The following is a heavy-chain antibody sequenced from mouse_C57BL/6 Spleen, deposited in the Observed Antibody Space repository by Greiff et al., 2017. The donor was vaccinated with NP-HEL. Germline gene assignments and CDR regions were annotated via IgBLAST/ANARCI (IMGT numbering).Heavy chain of an antibody. CDR2: ILPGSGSS. CDR3: ARDHYGYFDY. Sequence: VQLQQSGAELMKPGASVKLSCTATGYTFTGYWIEWVKQRPGHGLEWIGEILPGSGSSNYNDEVKVKATFTADTSSNTAYMQLSSQTTEDSAIYYYARDHYGYFDYWGQGTTLTISS. J-gene: IGHJ2*01. CDR1: GYTFTGYW. D-gene: IGHD1-2*01. V-gene: IGHV1-9*01.